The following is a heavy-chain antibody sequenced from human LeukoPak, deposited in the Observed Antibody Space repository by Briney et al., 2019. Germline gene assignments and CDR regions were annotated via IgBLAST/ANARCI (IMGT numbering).Heavy chain of an antibody. D-gene: IGHD6-13*01. V-gene: IGHV3-48*01. CDR3: AREISSSPDY. CDR2: IGTSSTTI. CDR1: GFTFSSYT. J-gene: IGHJ4*02. Sequence: GGSLRLSCAASGFTFSSYTMNWVRQPPGKGLEWVSNIGTSSTTIYYADSVKSRFTISRDNAKNSLYLQMNSLRADDTAVYYCAREISSSPDYWGQGTLVTVSS.